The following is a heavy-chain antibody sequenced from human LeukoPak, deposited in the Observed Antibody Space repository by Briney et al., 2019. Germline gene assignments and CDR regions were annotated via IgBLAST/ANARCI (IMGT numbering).Heavy chain of an antibody. CDR1: GFTFSSYN. CDR2: ISSRSNYI. CDR3: ARDRAVYSDSRGHYPDAFDI. Sequence: PGGSLRLSCAASGFTFSSYNMNWVRQAPGKGLEWVSSISSRSNYIYLADSLKGRFTISRDNAKNSLYLQMNSLRAEDTAMYYCARDRAVYSDSRGHYPDAFDIWGQGTMVTVSS. J-gene: IGHJ3*02. D-gene: IGHD3-22*01. V-gene: IGHV3-21*01.